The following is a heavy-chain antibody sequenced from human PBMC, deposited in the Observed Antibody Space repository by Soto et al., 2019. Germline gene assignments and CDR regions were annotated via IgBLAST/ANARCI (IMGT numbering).Heavy chain of an antibody. CDR2: IYDSGST. J-gene: IGHJ4*02. CDR1: GGSISSYS. V-gene: IGHV4-59*01. CDR3: ARDYSASGSYYNYFDY. D-gene: IGHD3-10*01. Sequence: SETLSLTCTVSGGSISSYSWSWIRQPPGKGLEWIGYIYDSGSTDYNPSLKSRGTISIDTSKNHFSLRLSSVTAADTAVYYCARDYSASGSYYNYFDYWGQGTLVTVSS.